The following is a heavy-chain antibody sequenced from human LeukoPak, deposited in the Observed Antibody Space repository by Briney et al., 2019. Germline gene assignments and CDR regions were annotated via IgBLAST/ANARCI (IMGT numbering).Heavy chain of an antibody. D-gene: IGHD1-20*01. CDR1: GYTFTSYD. J-gene: IGHJ4*02. V-gene: IGHV1-8*02. Sequence: ASVKVSCKASGYTFTSYDINWVRQATGQGLEWMGWMNPNSGNTGYAQKFQGRVTMTTDTSTSTAYMELRSLRSDDTAVYYCARDLTGTRREGLFDYWGQGTLVTVSS. CDR3: ARDLTGTRREGLFDY. CDR2: MNPNSGNT.